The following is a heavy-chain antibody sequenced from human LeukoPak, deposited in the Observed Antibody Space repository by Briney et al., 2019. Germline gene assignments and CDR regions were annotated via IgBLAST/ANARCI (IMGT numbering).Heavy chain of an antibody. CDR3: ARVGIMMVRGFLMWGNRFDR. V-gene: IGHV3-7*01. Sequence: GGSLRFSCVASEFTFSIYWMTWVRQAPGKGLEWVANIKEDGSEKHYVDSVKGRFTISRDNAKKSVYLQMNSRRAEDTAVYYCARVGIMMVRGFLMWGNRFDRWGQGIVVTVSS. CDR2: IKEDGSEK. CDR1: EFTFSIYW. J-gene: IGHJ5*02. D-gene: IGHD3-10*01.